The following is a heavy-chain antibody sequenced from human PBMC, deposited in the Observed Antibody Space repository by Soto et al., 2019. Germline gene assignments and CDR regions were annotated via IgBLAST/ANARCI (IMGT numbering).Heavy chain of an antibody. D-gene: IGHD3-16*02. CDR2: ISAYNGNT. CDR3: ARLKPTYDYIWGSYRRPNWFDP. CDR1: GDTFTSYG. V-gene: IGHV1-18*01. J-gene: IGHJ5*02. Sequence: ASVKVSCKASGDTFTSYGISWVRHAPGQGLEWMGWISAYNGNTNYAQKLQGRVTMTTDTSTSTAYMELRSLRSDDTAVYYCARLKPTYDYIWGSYRRPNWFDPWGQGTLVTVSS.